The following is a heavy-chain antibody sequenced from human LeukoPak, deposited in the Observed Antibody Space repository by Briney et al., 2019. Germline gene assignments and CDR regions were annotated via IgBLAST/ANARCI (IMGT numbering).Heavy chain of an antibody. CDR1: GFTFSSYS. V-gene: IGHV3-48*02. CDR2: ISNSSSTI. Sequence: GGSLRLSCAASGFTFSSYSLNWVRQAPGKGLEWISYISNSSSTIYYADSVKGRFTISRDNAKNSLYLQMNSLRDEDTAVYYCARSSRDGYNFDYWGQGTLVTVSS. CDR3: ARSSRDGYNFDY. J-gene: IGHJ4*02. D-gene: IGHD5-24*01.